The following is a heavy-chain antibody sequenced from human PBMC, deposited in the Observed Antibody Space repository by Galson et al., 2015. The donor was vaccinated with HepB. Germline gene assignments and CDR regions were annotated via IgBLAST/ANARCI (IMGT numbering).Heavy chain of an antibody. CDR1: GVTFSSYA. J-gene: IGHJ5*02. CDR3: ARTNVSVLPAAIPNWFDP. D-gene: IGHD2-2*01. V-gene: IGHV1-69*13. CDR2: IIPIFGTA. Sequence: SVKVSCKASGVTFSSYAIRWVRQAPGQGLEWMGGIIPIFGTANYAQKFQGRVTITADDSTSTAYMELSSLRSEDTAVYYCARTNVSVLPAAIPNWFDPWGQGTLVTVSS.